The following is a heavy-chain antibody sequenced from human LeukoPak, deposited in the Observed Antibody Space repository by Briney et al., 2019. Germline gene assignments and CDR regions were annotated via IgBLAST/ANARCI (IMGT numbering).Heavy chain of an antibody. CDR3: ARVPLLWFGAIHTKKNWFVP. Sequence: PSETLSLTCAVSGGSISSGGYSWSWIRQPPGKGLEWIGYIYHSGSTYYNPSLKSRVTISVDRSKNQFSLKLSSVTAADTAVYYCARVPLLWFGAIHTKKNWFVPWGQGTLVTVSS. J-gene: IGHJ5*02. D-gene: IGHD3-10*01. CDR1: GGSISSGGYS. CDR2: IYHSGST. V-gene: IGHV4-30-2*01.